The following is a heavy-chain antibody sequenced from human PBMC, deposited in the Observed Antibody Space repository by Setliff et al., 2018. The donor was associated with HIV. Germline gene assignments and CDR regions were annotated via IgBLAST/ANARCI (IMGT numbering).Heavy chain of an antibody. J-gene: IGHJ4*02. Sequence: GGSLRLSCTTSGFSFANYVMHWVRQAPGKGLEWVSVISYDGSNKYYADSVKGRFTISRDNSKNTLYLQMNSLRAEDTAVFYCARDSGYCSGDSCYSGLDYWGQGTLVTVSS. CDR1: GFSFANYV. CDR3: ARDSGYCSGDSCYSGLDY. CDR2: ISYDGSNK. D-gene: IGHD2-15*01. V-gene: IGHV3-30*04.